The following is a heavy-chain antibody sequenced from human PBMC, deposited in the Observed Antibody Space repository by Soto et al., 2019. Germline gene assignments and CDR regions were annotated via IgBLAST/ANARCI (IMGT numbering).Heavy chain of an antibody. J-gene: IGHJ4*02. CDR3: SDLAYSSAWV. V-gene: IGHV1-58*01. Sequence: SVKFSWKASGAAFATSVGQGARQALGQRLEWIGWIVVGSGTTNSPQRFQETVTITRDMATSTAYMELSSLRSEDTAVYYCSDLAYSSAWVWGQGTLVTVSS. D-gene: IGHD6-19*01. CDR2: IVVGSGTT. CDR1: GAAFATSV.